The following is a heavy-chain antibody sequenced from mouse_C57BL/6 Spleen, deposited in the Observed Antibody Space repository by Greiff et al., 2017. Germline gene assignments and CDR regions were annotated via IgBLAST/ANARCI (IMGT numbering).Heavy chain of an antibody. D-gene: IGHD1-1*01. V-gene: IGHV1-26*01. CDR1: GYTFNDYY. J-gene: IGHJ1*03. CDR3: ARGGYIYYGSSYEFFDV. CDR2: INPNNGGT. Sequence: EVQLQQSGPELVKPGASVKISCKASGYTFNDYYMNWVKQSPGKSLEWIGDINPNNGGTSYNQKFKGKATLTVDKSSSTAYMELRSLTSEDSAVYNCARGGYIYYGSSYEFFDVWGTGTTVTVSS.